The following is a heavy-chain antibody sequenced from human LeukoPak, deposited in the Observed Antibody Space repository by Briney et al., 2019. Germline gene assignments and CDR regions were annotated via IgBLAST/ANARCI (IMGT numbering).Heavy chain of an antibody. V-gene: IGHV3-21*01. CDR1: GFTFSSYS. J-gene: IGHJ4*02. Sequence: GGSLRLSCAASGFTFSSYSMNWVRQAPGKGLEWVSSISSSSSYIYYADSVKGRFTISRDNAKNSLYLQMNSLRAEDTAVYYCARDRSGYSSSSGIGGWGQGTLVTVSS. CDR3: ARDRSGYSSSSGIGG. CDR2: ISSSSSYI. D-gene: IGHD6-6*01.